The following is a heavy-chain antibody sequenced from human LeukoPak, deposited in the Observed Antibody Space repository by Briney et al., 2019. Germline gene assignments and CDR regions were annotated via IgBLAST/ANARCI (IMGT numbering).Heavy chain of an antibody. J-gene: IGHJ6*03. CDR3: ARHWGGDYKAKYYYYYYMDV. Sequence: GESLKISCKGSGYSFTSYWIGWVRQMPGKGLEWMGIIYPGDSDTRYSPSFQGQVTISADKSISTAYLQWSSLKASDTAMYYCARHWGGDYKAKYYYYYYMDVWGKGTTVTVSS. V-gene: IGHV5-51*01. D-gene: IGHD4-17*01. CDR1: GYSFTSYW. CDR2: IYPGDSDT.